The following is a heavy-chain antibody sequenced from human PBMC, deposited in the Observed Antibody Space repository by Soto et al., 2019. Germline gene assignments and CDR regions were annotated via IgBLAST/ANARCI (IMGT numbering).Heavy chain of an antibody. CDR3: AKDQHDFWSGYSYYYYGMDV. CDR2: ISYDGSNK. V-gene: IGHV3-30*18. D-gene: IGHD3-3*01. J-gene: IGHJ6*02. CDR1: GFTFSSYG. Sequence: GGSLRLSCAASGFTFSSYGMHWVRQAPGKGLEWVAVISYDGSNKYYADSVKGRFTISRDNSKNTLYLQMNSLRAEDTAVYYCAKDQHDFWSGYSYYYYGMDVWGQGTTVTAP.